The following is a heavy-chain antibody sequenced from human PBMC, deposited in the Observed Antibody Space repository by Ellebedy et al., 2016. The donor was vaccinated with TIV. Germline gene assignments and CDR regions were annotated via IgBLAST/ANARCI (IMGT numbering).Heavy chain of an antibody. Sequence: PGGSLRLSCAASGFIFNDYWMHWVRQTPGRGLEWVANINQDGSQKYYVDSVKGRFTISRDNAKNSLYLQMNSLRAEDTAVYYCVKGRGGSSYSSLDVWGQGTTVTVSS. CDR2: INQDGSQK. CDR1: GFIFNDYW. D-gene: IGHD2-15*01. CDR3: VKGRGGSSYSSLDV. V-gene: IGHV3-7*03. J-gene: IGHJ6*02.